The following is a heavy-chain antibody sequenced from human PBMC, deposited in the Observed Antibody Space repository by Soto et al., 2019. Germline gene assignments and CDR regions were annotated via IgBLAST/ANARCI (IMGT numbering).Heavy chain of an antibody. V-gene: IGHV3-33*01. CDR2: IYYDGRTK. CDR3: ARDGDYIWGNSNFDS. CDR1: GFTFSSYG. Sequence: PGGSLRLSCVASGFTFSSYGMHWVRQAPGKGLEWVAVIYYDGRTKYYADSMKGRFTISRDNSKNTLYLQVNSLRAEDTAVYYCARDGDYIWGNSNFDSWGQGTVVTVSS. J-gene: IGHJ4*02. D-gene: IGHD3-16*01.